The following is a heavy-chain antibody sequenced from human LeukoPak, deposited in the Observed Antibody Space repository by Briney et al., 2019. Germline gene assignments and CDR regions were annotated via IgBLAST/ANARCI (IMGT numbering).Heavy chain of an antibody. V-gene: IGHV3-74*01. Sequence: PGGSLRLSCAASGFTFSSYWMHWVRQAPGMGLVWVSRLSVYDSSTSYADSVKGRFTIFRDNAKNTLYLQMNSLRAEDTAVYYCARGRDGYNLEYYYYYYMDVWGKGTTVTVSS. J-gene: IGHJ6*03. CDR2: LSVYDSST. CDR1: GFTFSSYW. CDR3: ARGRDGYNLEYYYYYYMDV. D-gene: IGHD5-24*01.